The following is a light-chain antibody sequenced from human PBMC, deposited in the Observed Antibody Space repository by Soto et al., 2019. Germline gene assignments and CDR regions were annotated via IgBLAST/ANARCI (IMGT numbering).Light chain of an antibody. CDR1: DIGSTN. V-gene: IGLV3-9*01. CDR3: QVWHSSTVV. J-gene: IGLJ2*01. CDR2: RDA. Sequence: SYELTQSLSVSVALGQTAKITCGGNDIGSTNVHWYQQKPGQAPVLVIYRDAIRPSGIPERFSGSNSVNTATLTIGRAQAGDEAHYYCQVWHSSTVVFGGGTKRTVL.